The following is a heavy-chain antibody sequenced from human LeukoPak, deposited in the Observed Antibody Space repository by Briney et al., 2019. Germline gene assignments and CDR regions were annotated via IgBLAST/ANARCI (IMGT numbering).Heavy chain of an antibody. CDR2: ISGSGGST. CDR3: AKGGGIHVSFDY. CDR1: GFTFSSYA. D-gene: IGHD3-10*01. J-gene: IGHJ4*02. Sequence: GGSLRLSCAASGFTFSSYAMSWVRQAPGKGLEWVSAISGSGGSTYYADSVKGRFTISRDNSKNTVYLQMNSLRGEDTAVYYCAKGGGIHVSFDYWGQGTLVTVSS. V-gene: IGHV3-23*01.